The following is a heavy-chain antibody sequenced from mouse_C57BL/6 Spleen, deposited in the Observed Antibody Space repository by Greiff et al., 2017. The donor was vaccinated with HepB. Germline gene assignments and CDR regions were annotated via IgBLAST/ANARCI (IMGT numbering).Heavy chain of an antibody. V-gene: IGHV1-66*01. D-gene: IGHD1-1*01. CDR3: ARPFITTVVGGFDY. J-gene: IGHJ2*01. CDR2: IYPGSGNT. Sequence: QVQLKQSGPELVKPGASVKISCKASGYSFTSYYIHWVKQRPGQGLEWIGWIYPGSGNTKYNEKFKGKATLTADTSSSTAYMQLSSLTSEDSAVYYCARPFITTVVGGFDYWGQGTTLTVSS. CDR1: GYSFTSYY.